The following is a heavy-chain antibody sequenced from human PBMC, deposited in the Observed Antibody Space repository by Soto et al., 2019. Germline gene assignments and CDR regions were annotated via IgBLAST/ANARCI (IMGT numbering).Heavy chain of an antibody. Sequence: EMQLVESGGGLVQPGRSLRLSCAASGFTFDDYAMHWVRQVPGKGLEWVSGISWNSEVKLYADTTKGRFAISRDNAKNSLYLQIGGLGVEDTAFYYCVKDRRFLEAWGAFDVWGQGTLVTVS. CDR3: VKDRRFLEAWGAFDV. CDR1: GFTFDDYA. D-gene: IGHD3-3*01. CDR2: ISWNSEVK. V-gene: IGHV3-9*01. J-gene: IGHJ3*01.